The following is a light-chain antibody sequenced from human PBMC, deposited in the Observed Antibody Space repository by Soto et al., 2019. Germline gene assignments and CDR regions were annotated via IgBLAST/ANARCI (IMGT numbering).Light chain of an antibody. CDR3: QQRYSTKWT. CDR1: QGISSS. Sequence: DIQMTQSPSSVSASAGDRVAITCRASQGISSSLAWYQKKPGKAPQLLIYAASSLQSGVPSRFSGSGSGTDFTLTISSLQTEDFATYECQQRYSTKWTFGQLTKVDNK. CDR2: AAS. V-gene: IGKV1-39*01. J-gene: IGKJ1*01.